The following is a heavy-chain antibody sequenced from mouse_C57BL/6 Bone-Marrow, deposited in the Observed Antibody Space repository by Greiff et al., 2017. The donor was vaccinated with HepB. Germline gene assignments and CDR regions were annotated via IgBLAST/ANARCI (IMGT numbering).Heavy chain of an antibody. D-gene: IGHD2-3*01. V-gene: IGHV1-87*01. CDR3: SEDSAVYYCAWRWVGYYDWYFDV. CDR2: GQGLEWIG. Sequence: QVQLQQSGPELARPWASVKISCQAFYTFSRRVHFAIRDTNYWMQWVKQRPGQGLEWIGAIYPGNGDTSYNQKFKGKATLTADKSSSTAYMQPSSLTSEDSAVYYCAWRWVGYYDWYFDVWGTGTTVTVSS. J-gene: IGHJ1*03. CDR1: YTFSRRVH.